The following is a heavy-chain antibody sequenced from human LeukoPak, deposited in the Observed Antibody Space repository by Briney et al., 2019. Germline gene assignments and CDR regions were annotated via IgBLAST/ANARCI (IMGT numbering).Heavy chain of an antibody. D-gene: IGHD3-10*01. CDR3: ARGLRSYRAFDI. Sequence: SETLSLTCAVYGGSFSGYYWSWIRQPPGKGLEWIGEINHSGSTNYNPSLKSRVTISVDTSKNQFSLKLSSVTAADTAVYYCARGLRSYRAFDIWGQGTMVTVSS. J-gene: IGHJ3*02. CDR1: GGSFSGYY. CDR2: INHSGST. V-gene: IGHV4-34*01.